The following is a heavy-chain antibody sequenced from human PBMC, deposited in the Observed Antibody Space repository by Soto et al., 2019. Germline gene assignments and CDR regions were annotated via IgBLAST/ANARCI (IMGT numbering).Heavy chain of an antibody. D-gene: IGHD6-19*01. CDR3: ARGAVAGDYYYYYGMDV. Sequence: SETLSLTCTVSGGSISSYYWSWIRQPPGKGLEWIGYIYYSGSTNYNPSLKSRVTISVDTSKNQFSLKLSSVTAADTAVYYCARGAVAGDYYYYYGMDVWGQGTTVTVSS. V-gene: IGHV4-59*01. CDR1: GGSISSYY. J-gene: IGHJ6*02. CDR2: IYYSGST.